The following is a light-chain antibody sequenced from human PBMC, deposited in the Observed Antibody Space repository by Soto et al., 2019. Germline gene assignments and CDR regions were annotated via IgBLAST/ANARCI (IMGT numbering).Light chain of an antibody. Sequence: QSALTQPRSVSGSPGQSVAISCTGTSSDVGGYNYVSWYQQHPGKAPKLMIYDVTTRPSGVPDRFSGSKSGNTASLTISGLQAEDEDDYYCCSYAGSYTFGVFGGGTKLTVL. J-gene: IGLJ2*01. CDR3: CSYAGSYTFGV. V-gene: IGLV2-11*01. CDR1: SSDVGGYNY. CDR2: DVT.